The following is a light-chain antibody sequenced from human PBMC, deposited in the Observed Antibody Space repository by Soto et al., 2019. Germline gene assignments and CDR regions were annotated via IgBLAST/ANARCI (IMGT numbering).Light chain of an antibody. J-gene: IGLJ1*01. V-gene: IGLV2-23*02. Sequence: SALPQPASVSGSPGQSITISCTGTTSDVGSYNVVSWYQQYPGKAPKLIIYEISKRPSGVSNRFSGSKSGNTASLTISGPQAEDEADYYCCSYAGATMYVFGTGTKSPS. CDR1: TSDVGSYNV. CDR3: CSYAGATMYV. CDR2: EIS.